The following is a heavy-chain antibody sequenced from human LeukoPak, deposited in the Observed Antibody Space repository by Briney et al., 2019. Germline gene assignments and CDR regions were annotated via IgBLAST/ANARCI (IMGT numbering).Heavy chain of an antibody. CDR1: GYTFTGYY. V-gene: IGHV1-8*02. CDR2: MNPNSGNT. D-gene: IGHD4-17*01. CDR3: ARGDYGDYVY. J-gene: IGHJ4*02. Sequence: ASVKVSCKASGYTFTGYYMHWVRQAPGQGLEWMGWMNPNSGNTGYAQKFQGRVTMTRNTSISTAYMELSSLRSEDTAVYYCARGDYGDYVYWGQGTLVTVSS.